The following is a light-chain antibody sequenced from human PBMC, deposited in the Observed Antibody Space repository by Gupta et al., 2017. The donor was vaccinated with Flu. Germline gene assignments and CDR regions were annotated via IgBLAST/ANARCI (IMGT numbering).Light chain of an antibody. V-gene: IGLV2-14*01. CDR2: DVT. CDR1: SSDVGGSNY. Sequence: QSALTPPASVSGSPGQSIIISCTGTSSDVGGSNYVSWYQQHPGKAPKLVIYDVTNRPSGVSSRFSGSKSGNTASLTISGLEAEDESDYFCSAYTSTNTFYVFGTGTKVTAL. CDR3: SAYTSTNTFYV. J-gene: IGLJ1*01.